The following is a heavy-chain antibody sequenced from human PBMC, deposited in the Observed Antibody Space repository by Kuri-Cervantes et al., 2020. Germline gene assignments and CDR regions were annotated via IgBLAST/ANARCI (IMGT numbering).Heavy chain of an antibody. CDR3: ARDFHWTLDY. V-gene: IGHV3-30*02. D-gene: IGHD3-9*01. J-gene: IGHJ4*01. CDR1: GFTFSSYG. Sequence: GESLKISCAASGFTFSSYGMHWVRQAPGKGLEWVAFIRYDEINKYYADSVKGRFTISRDNFKNTLYLQMNSLTAEDTAVYYCARDFHWTLDYWGQGILVTVSS. CDR2: IRYDEINK.